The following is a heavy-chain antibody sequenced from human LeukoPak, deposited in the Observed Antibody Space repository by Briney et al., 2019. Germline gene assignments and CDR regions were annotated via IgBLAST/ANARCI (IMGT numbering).Heavy chain of an antibody. CDR1: GFTFSSFA. J-gene: IGHJ4*02. V-gene: IGHV3-23*01. CDR2: ISGSGGTT. Sequence: GGSLRLSCAASGFTFSSFAMSWVRQAPGKGLEWVSAISGSGGTTYYADSVKGRFTISRDNSKNTLYLQMNSLRAEDTAVYYCAKDRTPATRGVDYWGQGTLVTVSS. D-gene: IGHD3-10*01. CDR3: AKDRTPATRGVDY.